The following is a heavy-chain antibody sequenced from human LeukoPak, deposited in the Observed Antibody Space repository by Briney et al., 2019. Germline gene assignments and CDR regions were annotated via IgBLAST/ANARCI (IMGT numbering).Heavy chain of an antibody. V-gene: IGHV3-48*01. CDR1: GFTFSSYH. CDR2: ISSSSTSI. Sequence: PGGSVRPSCAATGFTFSSYHMHWVRQSPGKGLEWVSCISSSSTSIYYADSVKGRFTISRDNAENSLFLQMNNLRAEDTAVYYCAKKQDYGDNHWYFDLWGRGTLITVSS. J-gene: IGHJ2*01. CDR3: AKKQDYGDNHWYFDL. D-gene: IGHD4-17*01.